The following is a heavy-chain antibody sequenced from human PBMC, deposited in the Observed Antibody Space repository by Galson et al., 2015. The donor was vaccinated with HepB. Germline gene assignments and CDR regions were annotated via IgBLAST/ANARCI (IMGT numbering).Heavy chain of an antibody. CDR3: ARDRVGGFLFDY. CDR2: INPNSGGT. CDR1: GYTFTGYY. V-gene: IGHV1-2*02. Sequence: SCKASGYTFTGYYMHWVRQAPGQGLEWMGWINPNSGGTNYAQKFQGRVTMTRDTSISTAYMELSRLRSDDTAVYYCARDRVGGFLFDYWGQGTLVTVSS. D-gene: IGHD3-10*01. J-gene: IGHJ4*02.